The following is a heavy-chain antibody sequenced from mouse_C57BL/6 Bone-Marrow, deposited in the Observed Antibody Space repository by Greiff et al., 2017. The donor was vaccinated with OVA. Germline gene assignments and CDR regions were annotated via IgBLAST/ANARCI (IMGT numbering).Heavy chain of an antibody. CDR2: ISNGGGST. CDR3: ARRYDYNWAMDY. V-gene: IGHV5-12*01. Sequence: EVKLMESGGGLVQPGGSLKLSCAASGFTFSDYYMYWVRQTPEKRLEWVAYISNGGGSTYYPDTVKGRFPITRDNASNTLYLQMSRLKSEDAAMYYCARRYDYNWAMDYWGQGTSVTVSS. J-gene: IGHJ4*01. D-gene: IGHD2-4*01. CDR1: GFTFSDYY.